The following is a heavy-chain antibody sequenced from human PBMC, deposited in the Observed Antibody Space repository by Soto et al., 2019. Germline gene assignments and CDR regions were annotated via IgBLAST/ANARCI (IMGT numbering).Heavy chain of an antibody. CDR3: ARAHSSSWHNFDY. D-gene: IGHD6-13*01. CDR2: ISDDGNTK. J-gene: IGHJ4*02. CDR1: GFTFSSYA. V-gene: IGHV3-30-3*01. Sequence: QVQLVESGGGVVQPGGSLSLSCAASGFTFSSYALHWVRQAPGKGLEWVAVISDDGNTKHHADSVKGRFTISRDNSKNTLHLQMTSRRTEDASVYYCARAHSSSWHNFDYWGQGTLVTVSS.